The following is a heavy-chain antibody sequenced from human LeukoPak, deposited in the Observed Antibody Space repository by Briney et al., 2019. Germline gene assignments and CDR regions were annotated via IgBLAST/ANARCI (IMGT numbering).Heavy chain of an antibody. J-gene: IGHJ4*02. CDR1: GFTVSSTY. Sequence: GGSLRLSCLASGFTVSSTYMSWVRRAPGKGLEWVSVTYSGGSTYYADSAKGRCTISRDNSKNTLYLQMNSLRGEDTAVYYCASGIRAFDNWGQGTLVTVSA. V-gene: IGHV3-66*01. CDR2: TYSGGST. D-gene: IGHD1-26*01. CDR3: ASGIRAFDN.